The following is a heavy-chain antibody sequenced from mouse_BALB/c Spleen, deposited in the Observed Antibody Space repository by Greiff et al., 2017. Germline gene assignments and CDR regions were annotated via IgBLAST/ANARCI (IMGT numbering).Heavy chain of an antibody. CDR3: ARGSDGYYDY. CDR2: INPSNGRT. Sequence: QVQLQQSGAELVKPGASVKLSCKASGYTFTSYWMHWVKQRPGQGLEWIGEINPSNGRTNYNEKFKSKATLTVDKSSSTAYMQLSSLTSEDSAVYYCARGSDGYYDYWGQGTTLTVSS. CDR1: GYTFTSYW. D-gene: IGHD2-3*01. V-gene: IGHV1S81*02. J-gene: IGHJ2*01.